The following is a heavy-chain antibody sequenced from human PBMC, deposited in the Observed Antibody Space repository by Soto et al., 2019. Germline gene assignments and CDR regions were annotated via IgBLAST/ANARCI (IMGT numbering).Heavy chain of an antibody. D-gene: IGHD3-9*01. CDR1: GFTFSSYS. CDR3: ARDGRYYDILTGYYSPYYYYYGMDV. J-gene: IGHJ6*02. Sequence: GGSLRLSCAASGFTFSSYSMNWVRQAPGKGLEWVSYISSSSSTIYYADSVKGRFTISRDNAKNSLYLQMNSLRDEDTAVYYCARDGRYYDILTGYYSPYYYYYGMDVWGQGTTVTVSS. V-gene: IGHV3-48*02. CDR2: ISSSSSTI.